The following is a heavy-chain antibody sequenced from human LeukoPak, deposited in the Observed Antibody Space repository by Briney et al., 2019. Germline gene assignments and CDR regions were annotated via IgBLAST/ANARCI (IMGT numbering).Heavy chain of an antibody. CDR1: GFTFSSYS. CDR2: ISSSSSYI. CDR3: AGGGYSYGPTYYYGMDV. V-gene: IGHV3-21*01. J-gene: IGHJ6*02. D-gene: IGHD5-18*01. Sequence: AGGSLRLSCAASGFTFSSYSMNWVRQAPGKGLEWVSSISSSSSYIYYADSVKGRFTISRDNAKNSLYLQMNSLRAEDTAVYYCAGGGYSYGPTYYYGMDVWGQGTTVTVSS.